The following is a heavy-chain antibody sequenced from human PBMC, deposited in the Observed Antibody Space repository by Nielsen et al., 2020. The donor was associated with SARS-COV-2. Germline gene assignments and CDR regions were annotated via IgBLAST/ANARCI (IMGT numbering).Heavy chain of an antibody. J-gene: IGHJ6*02. CDR2: IKQDGSEK. CDR1: GFNFSTYW. V-gene: IGHV3-7*01. CDR3: ARDWSSGSGSSYYYYGMDV. Sequence: GESLKISCAASGFNFSTYWMSWVRQAPGKGLKWVANIKQDGSEKYFIDSVKGRFTISRDNAKNSLYLQMNSLRAEDTAVYYCARDWSSGSGSSYYYYGMDVWGQGTTVTVSS. D-gene: IGHD3-10*01.